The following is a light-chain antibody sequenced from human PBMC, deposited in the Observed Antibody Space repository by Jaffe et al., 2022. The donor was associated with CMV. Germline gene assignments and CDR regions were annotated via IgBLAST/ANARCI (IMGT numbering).Light chain of an antibody. Sequence: DIQMTQSPSSLSASVGDRVTITCRASQSILSYLNWYQQKSGKPPKLLIYAASSLQSGVPPRFSGRGSGTDFTLTISSLQPEDFATYYCQQGYTTPPTFGQGTRLEIK. V-gene: IGKV1-39*01. CDR2: AAS. J-gene: IGKJ2*01. CDR3: QQGYTTPPT. CDR1: QSILSY.